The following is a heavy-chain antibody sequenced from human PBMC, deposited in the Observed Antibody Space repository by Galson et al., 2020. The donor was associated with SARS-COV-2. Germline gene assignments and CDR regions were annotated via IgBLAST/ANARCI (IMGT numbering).Heavy chain of an antibody. CDR2: ISSSSSYI. CDR3: ARGGIDEPYSSSWSLPETGSRLFDY. CDR1: GFTFSSYS. J-gene: IGHJ4*02. V-gene: IGHV3-21*01. D-gene: IGHD6-13*01. Sequence: GGSLRLSCAASGFTFSSYSMNWVRQAPGKGLEWVSSISSSSSYIYYADSVKGRFTISRDNAKNSLYLQMNSLRAEDTAVYYCARGGIDEPYSSSWSLPETGSRLFDYWGQGTLVTVSS.